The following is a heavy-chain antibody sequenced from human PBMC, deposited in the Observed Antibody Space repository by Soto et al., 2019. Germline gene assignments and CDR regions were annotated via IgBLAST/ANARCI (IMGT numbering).Heavy chain of an antibody. CDR2: FDPEDGET. V-gene: IGHV1-24*01. CDR1: GYTLTELS. Sequence: ASVKVSCKVSGYTLTELSMHWVRQAPGKGLEWMGGFDPEDGETIYAQKFQGRVTMTEDTSTDTAYMELSSLRSEDTAVYYCATVNRRFLEWLFMSDYFDYWGQGTLVTVSS. D-gene: IGHD3-3*01. CDR3: ATVNRRFLEWLFMSDYFDY. J-gene: IGHJ4*02.